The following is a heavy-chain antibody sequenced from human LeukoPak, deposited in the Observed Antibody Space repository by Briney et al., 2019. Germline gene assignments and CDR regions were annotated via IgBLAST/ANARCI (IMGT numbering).Heavy chain of an antibody. CDR3: ARDARYCSGGSCYNAFDI. CDR1: GYTFTGYY. J-gene: IGHJ3*02. V-gene: IGHV1-2*02. CDR2: INPNSGGT. Sequence: SVKVSCKASGYTFTGYYMHWVRQAPGQGLEWMGWINPNSGGTNYAQKFQGRVTMTRDTSISTAYMELSRLRSDDTAVYYCARDARYCSGGSCYNAFDIWGQGTMVTVSS. D-gene: IGHD2-15*01.